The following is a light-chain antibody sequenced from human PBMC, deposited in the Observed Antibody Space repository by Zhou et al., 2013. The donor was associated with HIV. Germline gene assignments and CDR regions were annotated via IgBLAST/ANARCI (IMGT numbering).Light chain of an antibody. CDR2: GTS. Sequence: EIVLTQFPGTLSLSPGGRATLSCRASQTISSSYLAWYQQKPGQAPRLLIHGTSSRATGIPDRFSGSGSGTDFTLTISSLEPEDFAVYYCQQRSNWPPEDTFGQGTKLXIK. V-gene: IGKV3D-20*02. J-gene: IGKJ2*01. CDR1: QTISSSY. CDR3: QQRSNWPPEDT.